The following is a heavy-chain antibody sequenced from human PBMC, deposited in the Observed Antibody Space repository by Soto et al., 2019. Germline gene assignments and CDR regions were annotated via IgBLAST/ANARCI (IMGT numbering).Heavy chain of an antibody. Sequence: ASVKVSCKASGYTFTSYGISWVRQAPGQGLEWMGWISAYNGNTNYAQKLQGRVTMTTDTSTSTAYMELRSLRSDDTAVYYCARVHGAGSPTYYFDYWGQGTLVTVSS. V-gene: IGHV1-18*01. CDR3: ARVHGAGSPTYYFDY. CDR2: ISAYNGNT. J-gene: IGHJ4*02. D-gene: IGHD3-10*01. CDR1: GYTFTSYG.